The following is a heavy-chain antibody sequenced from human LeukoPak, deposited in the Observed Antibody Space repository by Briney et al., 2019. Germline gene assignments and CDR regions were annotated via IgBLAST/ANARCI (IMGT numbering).Heavy chain of an antibody. CDR2: IFYSGST. CDR3: ARVYYSNSYDYWYFDL. V-gene: IGHV4-39*07. D-gene: IGHD6-13*01. CDR1: SGSISTSNYY. Sequence: PSETLSLTCTVSSGSISTSNYYWGWVRQPPGKALEWIGNIFYSGSTYYNPSLKSRVTISVDTSKNQFSLKLSSVTAADTAVYYCARVYYSNSYDYWYFDLWGRGTLVTVSS. J-gene: IGHJ2*01.